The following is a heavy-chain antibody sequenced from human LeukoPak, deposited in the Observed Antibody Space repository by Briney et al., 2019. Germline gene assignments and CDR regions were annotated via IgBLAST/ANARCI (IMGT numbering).Heavy chain of an antibody. CDR3: ATKWGRSSSHLDYYYYMDV. D-gene: IGHD6-6*01. CDR1: GYSISSGFY. J-gene: IGHJ6*03. V-gene: IGHV4-38-2*02. Sequence: AETLSLTGTVSGYSISSGFYWGWIRRPPGKGLDWIGSIYYSGSTYYNPSLKSRVTISVDTSKNQFSLKLSSVTAADTAVYYCATKWGRSSSHLDYYYYMDVWGKGTTVTVSS. CDR2: IYYSGST.